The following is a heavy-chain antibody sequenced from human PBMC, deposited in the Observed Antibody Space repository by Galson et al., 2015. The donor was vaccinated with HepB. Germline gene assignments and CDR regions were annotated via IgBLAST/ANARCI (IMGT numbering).Heavy chain of an antibody. D-gene: IGHD1-26*01. J-gene: IGHJ4*02. CDR3: ARGEWELR. Sequence: SLRLSCAASGFTFGTFAMTWVRQAPGKGLEWVSSISGSDGSTYYADSVKGRFTISRDNAKRTLYLQMNSLRAEDTAIYFCARGEWELRWGQGTLVTVSS. CDR1: GFTFGTFA. CDR2: ISGSDGST. V-gene: IGHV3-23*01.